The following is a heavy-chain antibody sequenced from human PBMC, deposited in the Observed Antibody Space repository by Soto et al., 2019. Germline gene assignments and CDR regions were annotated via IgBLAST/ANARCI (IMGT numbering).Heavy chain of an antibody. CDR1: SASIISRKSY. CDR3: ATTRGIAVGGSFDH. CDR2: SCCGRT. Sequence: PSETLSLICISSSASIISRKSYRGWIREPPEKGLEWVGTSCCGRTYNNAPLNRRVTICEDTSKNQFPLKLSYVAAKDTAIYYCATTRGIAVGGSFDHLGQGTLVPGSS. V-gene: IGHV4-39*01. D-gene: IGHD6-13*01. J-gene: IGHJ5*01.